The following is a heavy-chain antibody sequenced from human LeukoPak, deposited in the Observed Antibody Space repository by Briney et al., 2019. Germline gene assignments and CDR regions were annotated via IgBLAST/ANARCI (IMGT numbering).Heavy chain of an antibody. CDR2: IYHTGST. V-gene: IGHV4-59*02. J-gene: IGHJ3*02. CDR1: GGSVSDYY. D-gene: IGHD3-10*01. CDR3: ARVSGFGELSHDAFDI. Sequence: PSETLSLTCTISGGSVSDYYWSWIRQSPGKGLEWIGYIYHTGSTSYSPSLKSRVTMSIYTSKNQFSLRLNSVTAADTAVYYCARVSGFGELSHDAFDIWGQGTMVTVSS.